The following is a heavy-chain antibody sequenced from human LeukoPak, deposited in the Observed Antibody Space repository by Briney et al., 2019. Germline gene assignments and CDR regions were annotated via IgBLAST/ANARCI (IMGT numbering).Heavy chain of an antibody. J-gene: IGHJ4*02. Sequence: PGGSLRLSCAASGFTFSSYWMSWVRQAPGKGLEWVANIKQDGSEEYYVDSMKGRFTISGDNAKNSLYLQMNSLRAEDTSVYYCARPYSNGWSDFDYWGQGTLVTVSS. CDR2: IKQDGSEE. CDR1: GFTFSSYW. CDR3: ARPYSNGWSDFDY. V-gene: IGHV3-7*04. D-gene: IGHD6-19*01.